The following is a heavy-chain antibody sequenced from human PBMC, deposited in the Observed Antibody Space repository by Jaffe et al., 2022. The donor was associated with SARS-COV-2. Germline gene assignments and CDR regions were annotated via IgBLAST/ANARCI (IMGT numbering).Heavy chain of an antibody. CDR2: ISYDGNIK. CDR1: GFTFNDYA. V-gene: IGHV3-30*09. CDR3: ARDGAPYGNDFRIRWFDP. D-gene: IGHD1-1*01. Sequence: QVQLVESGGGVVQPGRSLRLSCAASGFTFNDYALHWVRQAPGKGLEWVAVISYDGNIKYYADSVRGRFAISRDSSKNTLYLEMTSLRAEDTAIYYCARDGAPYGNDFRIRWFDPWGQGTLVTVSS. J-gene: IGHJ5*02.